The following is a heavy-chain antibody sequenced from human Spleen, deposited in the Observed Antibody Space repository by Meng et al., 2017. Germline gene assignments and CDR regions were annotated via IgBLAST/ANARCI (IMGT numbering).Heavy chain of an antibody. Sequence: VPVEGSGPGLVNASGDPSLPLACFGGSIRSTNWWNWVPQPPGKGLEWIGKIYHSGSTHYNPSLKGRVNISIDKSKNPVSLKLTSVTAADTAVYYCARSYCSDGSCHQVFDSWGQGTLVTVSS. J-gene: IGHJ4*02. CDR1: GGSIRSTNW. V-gene: IGHV4-4*02. CDR3: ARSYCSDGSCHQVFDS. D-gene: IGHD2-15*01. CDR2: IYHSGST.